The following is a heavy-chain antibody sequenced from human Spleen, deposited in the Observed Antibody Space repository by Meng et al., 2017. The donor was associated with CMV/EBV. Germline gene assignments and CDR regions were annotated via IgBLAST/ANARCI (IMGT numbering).Heavy chain of an antibody. D-gene: IGHD2-2*01. CDR2: ISSSSSTR. J-gene: IGHJ6*02. Sequence: GESLKISCVASGFTFTTSSMNWVRQVPGKGLEWISYISSSSSTRYDADSVKGRFTISRDNAKKSLYVQMNNLRAEDTAVYYCAREVEPAALYLSYYGMDVWGQGTTVTVSS. V-gene: IGHV3-48*04. CDR1: GFTFTTSS. CDR3: AREVEPAALYLSYYGMDV.